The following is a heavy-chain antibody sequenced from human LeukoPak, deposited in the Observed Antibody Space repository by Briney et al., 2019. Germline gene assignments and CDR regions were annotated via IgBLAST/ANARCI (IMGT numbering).Heavy chain of an antibody. Sequence: GGSLRLSCAASGFTFSSYSMNWVRQAPGKGLEWVSSISSSSSYIYYADSVKGRFTISRDNAKNSLYLQMNSLRAEDTALYYCVKYTGNSILVRFDYWGQGTLVTVSS. V-gene: IGHV3-21*04. J-gene: IGHJ4*02. CDR2: ISSSSSYI. D-gene: IGHD4-23*01. CDR3: VKYTGNSILVRFDY. CDR1: GFTFSSYS.